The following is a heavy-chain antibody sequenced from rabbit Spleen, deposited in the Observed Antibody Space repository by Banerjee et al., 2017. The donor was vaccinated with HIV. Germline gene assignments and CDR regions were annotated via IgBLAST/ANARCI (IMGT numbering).Heavy chain of an antibody. D-gene: IGHD1-1*01. CDR3: ARDTGSGHYIDAYFDL. CDR2: IYPVFGIT. CDR1: GVSFSSNEY. J-gene: IGHJ4*01. Sequence: QSLEESGGGLVKPGASLTLTCTASGVSFSSNEYMCWVRQAPGKGLEWIGDIYPVFGITNYANWVKGRFTISSDNAQNTVDLQMSGLTAADTATYFCARDTGSGHYIDAYFDLWGPGTLVTVS. V-gene: IGHV1S40*01.